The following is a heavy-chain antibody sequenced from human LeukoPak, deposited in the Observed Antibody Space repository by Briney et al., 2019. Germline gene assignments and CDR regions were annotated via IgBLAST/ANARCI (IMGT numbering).Heavy chain of an antibody. V-gene: IGHV3-64D*06. D-gene: IGHD2-2*01. CDR1: GFTFSSYA. CDR2: ISNNGGST. J-gene: IGHJ4*02. Sequence: GGSLRLSCSASGFTFSSYAMHWVRQAPGKGLEYVSAISNNGGSTYYADSVKGRFTISRDNSKNTLYLQMSSLRAEDTAVYYCVKGVCSSTSCQHDYWGQETLVPVSS. CDR3: VKGVCSSTSCQHDY.